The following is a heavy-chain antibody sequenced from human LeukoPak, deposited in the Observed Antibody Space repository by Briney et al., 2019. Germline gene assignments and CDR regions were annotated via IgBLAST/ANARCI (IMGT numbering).Heavy chain of an antibody. J-gene: IGHJ3*02. D-gene: IGHD3-9*01. Sequence: GGSLRLSCVASGFTFSSYAMSWVRQAPGKGLEWVSAISGSGGSTYYADSVKGRFTISRDNSKNTLYLQMNSLRAEDTAVYYCAKDYDILTGYVRGAFDIWGQGTMVTVSS. CDR1: GFTFSSYA. V-gene: IGHV3-23*01. CDR2: ISGSGGST. CDR3: AKDYDILTGYVRGAFDI.